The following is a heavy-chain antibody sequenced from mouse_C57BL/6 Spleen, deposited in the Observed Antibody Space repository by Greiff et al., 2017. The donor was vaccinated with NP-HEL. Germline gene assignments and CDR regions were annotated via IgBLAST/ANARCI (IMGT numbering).Heavy chain of an antibody. V-gene: IGHV5-16*01. CDR3: ARRPPGGYFDV. Sequence: EVQRVESEGGLVQPGSSMKLSCTASGFTFSDYYMAWVRQVPEKGLEWVANINYDGSSTYYLDSLKSRFIISRDNAKNILYLQMSSLKSEDTATYYCARRPPGGYFDVWGTGTTVTVSS. CDR1: GFTFSDYY. CDR2: INYDGSST. D-gene: IGHD4-1*01. J-gene: IGHJ1*03.